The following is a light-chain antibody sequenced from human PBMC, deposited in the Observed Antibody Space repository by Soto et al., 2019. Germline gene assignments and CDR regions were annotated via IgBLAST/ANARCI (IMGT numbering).Light chain of an antibody. Sequence: EIVMTQSPATLSVSPGERVTLSCRASQSVDSNLAWYQQKPGQAPRLLIYGASTRATGIPARFSGSGSGTELTLSISSLRSEDFAVYYCQQYINWPPTFTFGQGTKLEIK. CDR3: QQYINWPPTFT. CDR1: QSVDSN. V-gene: IGKV3-15*01. J-gene: IGKJ2*01. CDR2: GAS.